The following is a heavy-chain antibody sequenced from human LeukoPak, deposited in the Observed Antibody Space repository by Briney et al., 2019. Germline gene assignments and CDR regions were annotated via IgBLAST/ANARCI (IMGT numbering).Heavy chain of an antibody. D-gene: IGHD6-13*01. CDR1: GYTFTGYY. Sequence: ASVKVSCKACGYTFTGYYMHWVRQAPGQGLEWMGWINPNSGGTNYAQKFQGRVTMTRDTSISTAYMELSRLRSDNTAVYYCARDLEGSSWYGNYWGQGTLVTVSS. J-gene: IGHJ4*02. CDR3: ARDLEGSSWYGNY. CDR2: INPNSGGT. V-gene: IGHV1-2*02.